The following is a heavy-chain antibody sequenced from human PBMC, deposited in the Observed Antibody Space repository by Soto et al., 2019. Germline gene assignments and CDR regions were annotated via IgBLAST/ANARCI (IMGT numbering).Heavy chain of an antibody. Sequence: SETLSLTCTVSGGSISSYYWSWIRQPPGKGLEWIGYIYYSGSTNYNPSLKSRVTISVDTSKNQFSLKLSSVTAADTAVYYCAGRYSSSFDYWGQGTLVT. D-gene: IGHD6-13*01. V-gene: IGHV4-59*08. CDR3: AGRYSSSFDY. J-gene: IGHJ4*02. CDR1: GGSISSYY. CDR2: IYYSGST.